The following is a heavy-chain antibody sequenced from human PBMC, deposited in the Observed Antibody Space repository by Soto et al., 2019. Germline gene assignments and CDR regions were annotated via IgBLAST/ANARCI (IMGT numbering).Heavy chain of an antibody. J-gene: IGHJ6*02. D-gene: IGHD2-15*01. V-gene: IGHV1-69*13. Sequence: ASVKVSCKASGGTFSSYAISWVRQAPGQGLEWKGGIIPIFGTANYAQKFQGRVTITADESTNTAYMELSSLRSEDTAVYYCARVGYCSGCHLYGMDVWGQGTTVTVSS. CDR2: IIPIFGTA. CDR1: GGTFSSYA. CDR3: ARVGYCSGCHLYGMDV.